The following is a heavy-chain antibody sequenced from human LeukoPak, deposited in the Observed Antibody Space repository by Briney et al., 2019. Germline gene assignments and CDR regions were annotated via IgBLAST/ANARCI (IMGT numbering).Heavy chain of an antibody. Sequence: PGESLKISCTGSGYSFTSYWITWVRQMPGKGLEWMGRIDPSDSYTTYSPSFQGHVTISADKSISTAYLQWNNLKASDTALYYCACATDIASAGTDYWGQGTLVTVSS. CDR2: IDPSDSYT. CDR3: ACATDIASAGTDY. D-gene: IGHD6-13*01. V-gene: IGHV5-10-1*01. J-gene: IGHJ4*02. CDR1: GYSFTSYW.